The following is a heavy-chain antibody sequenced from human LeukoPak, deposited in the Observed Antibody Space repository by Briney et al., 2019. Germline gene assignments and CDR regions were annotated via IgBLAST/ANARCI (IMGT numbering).Heavy chain of an antibody. V-gene: IGHV4-34*01. Sequence: PSETLSLTCAVYGGSFSGYYWSWIRQPPGKGLEWIGEINHSGSTNYNPSLKSRVTISVDTSKNQFSLKLSSVTAADTAVYYCARLFAGTFDYWGQGTLVTVCS. CDR2: INHSGST. J-gene: IGHJ4*02. CDR1: GGSFSGYY. D-gene: IGHD1-14*01. CDR3: ARLFAGTFDY.